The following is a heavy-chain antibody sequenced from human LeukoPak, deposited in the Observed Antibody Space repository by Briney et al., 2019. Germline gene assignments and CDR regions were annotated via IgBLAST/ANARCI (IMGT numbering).Heavy chain of an antibody. CDR1: GFTFSSYA. V-gene: IGHV3-64D*06. CDR2: ISSNGGST. D-gene: IGHD1-26*01. J-gene: IGHJ4*02. CDR3: VKDWSLGGATTFDY. Sequence: GGSLRLSCSASGFTFSSYAMHWVRQAPGKGLEYVSAISSNGGSTYYADSVKGRFTISRDNSKNTLYLQMSSLRVEDTAVYYCVKDWSLGGATTFDYWGQGPLVTVSS.